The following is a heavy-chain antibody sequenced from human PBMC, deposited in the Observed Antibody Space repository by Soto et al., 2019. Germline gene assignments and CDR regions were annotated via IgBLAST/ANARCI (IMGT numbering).Heavy chain of an antibody. V-gene: IGHV3-9*01. CDR2: INWNSGSI. J-gene: IGHJ1*01. Sequence: GGSLRLSCGSYGVNFDYYAMHWVRQVPGKGLEWVSGINWNSGSIGYGDSVKGRFAISRDNAKNSLHLQMNSLSAEDTAFYYCVKDESINWYSGHFRHWGQGTPVTVSS. D-gene: IGHD6-13*01. CDR3: VKDESINWYSGHFRH. CDR1: GVNFDYYA.